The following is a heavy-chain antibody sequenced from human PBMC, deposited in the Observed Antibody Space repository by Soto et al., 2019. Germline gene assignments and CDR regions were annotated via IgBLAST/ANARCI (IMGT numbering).Heavy chain of an antibody. CDR2: VYPGDSDA. V-gene: IGHV5-51*01. D-gene: IGHD1-26*01. CDR1: GYSFTTAW. CDR3: ARQNSGGYPYYYYYGLDV. Sequence: PGESLKISWKASGYSFTTAWIGWVRQMPGKGLEWMGIVYPGDSDARYSPSFQGQVTISADKSINTAYLQWSSLRASDTAIYYCARQNSGGYPYYYYYGLDVWGQGTTVTVSS. J-gene: IGHJ6*02.